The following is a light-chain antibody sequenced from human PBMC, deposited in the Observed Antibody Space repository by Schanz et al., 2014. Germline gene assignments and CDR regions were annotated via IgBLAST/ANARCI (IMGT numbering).Light chain of an antibody. V-gene: IGLV2-18*02. J-gene: IGLJ3*02. CDR1: SSDVGGYNR. CDR2: EVT. CDR3: SSYTSSSTRV. Sequence: QSALTQPPSVSGSPGQSVTISCTGTSSDVGGYNRVSWYQQPPGTATKLMIYEVTNRPSGVPDRFSGSKSGNTASLTISGLQAEDEADYYCSSYTSSSTRVFGGGTKLTVL.